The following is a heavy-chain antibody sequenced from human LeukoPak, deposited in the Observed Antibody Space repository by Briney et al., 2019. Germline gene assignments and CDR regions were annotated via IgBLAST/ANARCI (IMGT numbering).Heavy chain of an antibody. CDR1: GFTFSSYG. J-gene: IGHJ4*02. D-gene: IGHD3-10*01. CDR2: ISYDGSNK. CDR3: AKDKGVRYFDY. V-gene: IGHV3-30*18. Sequence: PGRSLRLSCAASGFTFSSYGMHWVRQAPGKGLEWVAVISYDGSNKYYADSVKGRFTISRDNSKNTVYLQMNSLRAEDTAVYYCAKDKGVRYFDYWGQGTLVAVSS.